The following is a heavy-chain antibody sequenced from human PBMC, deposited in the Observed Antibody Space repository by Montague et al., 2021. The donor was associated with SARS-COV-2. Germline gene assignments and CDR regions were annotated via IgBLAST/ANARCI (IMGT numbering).Heavy chain of an antibody. Sequence: SLRLSRAASGFTFSSYWMHWVRQAPGKGLVWVSRINSDGSSTSYADSVKGRFTISRDNAKNTLYLQMNSLRAEDTAVYYCARDRGTQYGDFPYDYWGQGTLVTVSS. CDR3: ARDRGTQYGDFPYDY. D-gene: IGHD4-17*01. CDR1: GFTFSSYW. CDR2: INSDGSST. J-gene: IGHJ4*02. V-gene: IGHV3-74*01.